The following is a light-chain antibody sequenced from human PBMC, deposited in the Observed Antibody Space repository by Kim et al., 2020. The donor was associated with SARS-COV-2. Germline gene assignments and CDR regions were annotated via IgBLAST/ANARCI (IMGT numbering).Light chain of an antibody. CDR3: QHYYTWPPT. V-gene: IGKV3-15*01. CDR1: QSVNIY. J-gene: IGKJ4*01. CDR2: GAS. Sequence: VSPGESATLSCRASQSVNIYLAWYQQKPGQAPRLLIYGASPRATGIPARFSGSGSGTEFTLTISSLQSEDFAVYFCQHYYTWPPTFGGGTKVDIK.